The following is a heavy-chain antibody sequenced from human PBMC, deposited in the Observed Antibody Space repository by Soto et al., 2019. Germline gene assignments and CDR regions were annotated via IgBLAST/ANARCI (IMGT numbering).Heavy chain of an antibody. Sequence: LSLTCTVSGASINRYCWNWIQQPAGKGLEWIGRIYWSGGTNYNPSLKSRVTMSLDSSKKQFYLKMNSVTAADTAVYYCARGSAAGVDYGMDVWGQGTTVTVSS. J-gene: IGHJ6*02. CDR3: ARGSAAGVDYGMDV. V-gene: IGHV4-4*07. CDR1: GASINRYC. D-gene: IGHD6-13*01. CDR2: IYWSGGT.